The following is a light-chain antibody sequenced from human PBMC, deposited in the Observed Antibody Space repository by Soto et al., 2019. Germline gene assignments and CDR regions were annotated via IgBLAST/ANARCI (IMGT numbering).Light chain of an antibody. CDR2: DAS. Sequence: EIVFTQSPATLSLSPGEIATLSCRASQSVSSYLSWYQQKPGQAPRLLIYDASNRATGIPARFSGSGSGPDFTLTISSLEPEDFAVYYCQQRSNWPSITFGQGTRLEIK. CDR1: QSVSSY. J-gene: IGKJ5*01. V-gene: IGKV3-11*01. CDR3: QQRSNWPSIT.